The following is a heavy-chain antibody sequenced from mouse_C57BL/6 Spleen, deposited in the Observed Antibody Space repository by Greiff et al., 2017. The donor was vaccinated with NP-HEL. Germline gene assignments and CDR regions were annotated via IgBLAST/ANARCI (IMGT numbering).Heavy chain of an antibody. Sequence: EVKLQESGGGLVQPKGSLKLSCAASGFSFNTYAMNWVRQAPGKGLEWVARIRSKSNNYATYYADSVKDRFTISRDDSESMLYLQMNNLKTEDTAMYYCVRHSNWAFDYWGQGTTLTVSS. CDR1: GFSFNTYA. CDR2: IRSKSNNYAT. V-gene: IGHV10-1*01. J-gene: IGHJ2*01. CDR3: VRHSNWAFDY. D-gene: IGHD4-1*01.